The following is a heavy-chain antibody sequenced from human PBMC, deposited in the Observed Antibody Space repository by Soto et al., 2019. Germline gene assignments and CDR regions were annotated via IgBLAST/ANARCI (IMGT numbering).Heavy chain of an antibody. J-gene: IGHJ5*02. CDR2: MNPNSGNT. CDR3: ARGRGYCSGGSCYWFDP. CDR1: GYTFTSYD. D-gene: IGHD2-15*01. V-gene: IGHV1-8*01. Sequence: ASVKVSCKASGYTFTSYDINGVRQATGQGLEWMGWMNPNSGNTGYAQKFQGRVTMTRNTSISTAYMELSSLRSEDTAVYYCARGRGYCSGGSCYWFDPWGQGTLVTVSS.